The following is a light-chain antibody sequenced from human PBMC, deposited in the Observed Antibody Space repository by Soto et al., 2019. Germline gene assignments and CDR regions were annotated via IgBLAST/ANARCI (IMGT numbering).Light chain of an antibody. J-gene: IGLJ1*01. V-gene: IGLV2-8*01. CDR2: EVS. CDR1: GSDIGGYNF. Sequence: QSVLTQPASVSGSPGQSLTISCTGTGSDIGGYNFVSWYQQHPGKAPKVILYEVSKRPSGVPDRFSGSKSGNTASLTVSGLQAEDEADYYCSSYAGSNNYVFGTGTKVTVL. CDR3: SSYAGSNNYV.